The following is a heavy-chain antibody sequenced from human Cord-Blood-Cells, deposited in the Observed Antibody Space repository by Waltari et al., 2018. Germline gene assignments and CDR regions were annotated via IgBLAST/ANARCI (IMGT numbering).Heavy chain of an antibody. J-gene: IGHJ3*02. CDR2: INSDGSST. V-gene: IGHV3-74*01. CDR3: ARDLAGDKGDAFDI. D-gene: IGHD7-27*01. CDR1: GFTFSSYW. Sequence: EVQLVESGGGLVQPGGSLRLSCAASGFTFSSYWLHWVRQGPGKGLVGVSRINSDGSSTSYADSVKGRFTISRDNAKNTLYLQMNSLRAEDTAVYYCARDLAGDKGDAFDIWGQGTMVTVSS.